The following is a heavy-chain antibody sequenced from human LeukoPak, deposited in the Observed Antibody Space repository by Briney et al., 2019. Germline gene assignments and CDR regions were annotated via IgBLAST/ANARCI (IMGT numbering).Heavy chain of an antibody. Sequence: GGSLRLSCAASGFTFSSYSMNWVRQAPGKGLEWVSSISSSSSYIYYADSVKGRFTISRDNAKNSLYLQMNSLRAEDTAVYYCARGGDGGKKGNWFDPWGLGTLVTVSS. V-gene: IGHV3-21*01. J-gene: IGHJ5*02. CDR2: ISSSSSYI. D-gene: IGHD4-23*01. CDR3: ARGGDGGKKGNWFDP. CDR1: GFTFSSYS.